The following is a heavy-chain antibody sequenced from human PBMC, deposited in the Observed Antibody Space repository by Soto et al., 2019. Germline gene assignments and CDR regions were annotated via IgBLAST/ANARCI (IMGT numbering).Heavy chain of an antibody. CDR3: ARDPGWLRLRDAFDI. V-gene: IGHV4-4*02. CDR2: IYHSGST. CDR1: GGSISSSNW. D-gene: IGHD5-12*01. Sequence: SETLSLTCAVSGGSISSSNWWSWVRQPPGKGLEWIGEIYHSGSTNYNPSLKSRVTISVDESKNQFSLKLSSVTAADTAVYYCARDPGWLRLRDAFDIWGQGTMVTVSS. J-gene: IGHJ3*02.